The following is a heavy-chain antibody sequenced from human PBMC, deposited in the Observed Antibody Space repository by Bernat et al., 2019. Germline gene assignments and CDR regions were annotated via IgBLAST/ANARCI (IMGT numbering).Heavy chain of an antibody. Sequence: QLQVQMSGPGLMKPSETLSLTCTLSGDSVTSFYWAWIRQPPGKGLEWIGSVRYSGSANYNPSLVSRVTLSVDTSKSQFSLNLNSATAADTAVYFCARHETNYYGSGQPFDFLGQGTLVTVSS. CDR1: GDSVTSFY. J-gene: IGHJ4*02. CDR2: VRYSGSA. D-gene: IGHD3-10*01. V-gene: IGHV4-39*01. CDR3: ARHETNYYGSGQPFDF.